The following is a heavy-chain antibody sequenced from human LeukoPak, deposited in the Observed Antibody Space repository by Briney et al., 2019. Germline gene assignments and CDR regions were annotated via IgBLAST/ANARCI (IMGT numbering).Heavy chain of an antibody. V-gene: IGHV3-9*01. D-gene: IGHD3-3*01. CDR3: ARDQSGYYDFWSGLGA. CDR2: TSWNSGSI. Sequence: PGRSLRLSCAASGFTFNDYAMHWVRQAPGKGLEWVSGTSWNSGSIGYADSVKGRFTISRDNAKNSLYLQMNSLRAEDTAVYYCARDQSGYYDFWSGLGAWGQGTLVTVSS. J-gene: IGHJ5*02. CDR1: GFTFNDYA.